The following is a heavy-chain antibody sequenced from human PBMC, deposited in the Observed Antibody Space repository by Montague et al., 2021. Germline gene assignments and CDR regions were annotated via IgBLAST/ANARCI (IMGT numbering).Heavy chain of an antibody. V-gene: IGHV4-39*01. CDR2: IYYNGTT. CDR1: GGSSSSASYY. CDR3: ARSLYCRGGSCYSGFDP. D-gene: IGHD2-15*01. Sequence: SETLSPTCTVSGGSSSSASYYWGWIHQPPGKGLEFIGVIYYNGTTYHNPSLKSRVTVSMDTSKNQFSLKLSSVTAADTAVYYCARSLYCRGGSCYSGFDPWGQGTLVTASS. J-gene: IGHJ5*02.